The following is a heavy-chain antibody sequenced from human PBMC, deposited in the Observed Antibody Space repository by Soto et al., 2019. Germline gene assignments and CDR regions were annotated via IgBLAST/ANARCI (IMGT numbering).Heavy chain of an antibody. CDR1: GGSVSGGSYL. Sequence: PWETLSLTCTVSGGSVSGGSYLWSWVRQPPGKGLEWIGYFYYSGSTKYNPSLKSRVTILEDTSKNQFSLKLNSVTAADTAVYYCAREGRMGTFDYWGQGALVTVSS. D-gene: IGHD1-1*01. J-gene: IGHJ4*02. CDR3: AREGRMGTFDY. V-gene: IGHV4-61*01. CDR2: FYYSGST.